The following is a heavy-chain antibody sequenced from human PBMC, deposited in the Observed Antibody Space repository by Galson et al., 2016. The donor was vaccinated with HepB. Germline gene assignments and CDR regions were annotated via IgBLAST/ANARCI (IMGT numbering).Heavy chain of an antibody. CDR1: GFTFTSFS. Sequence: SLRLSCAVSGFTFTSFSMNWVRQAPGKGLEWISFISSSSGTIHYADSVKGRFTISRDNAKNSLYLQMNSLRDEDTAVYYCARDPLGYSYALVRYFDYWGQGTLVTVSS. CDR2: ISSSSGTI. V-gene: IGHV3-48*02. D-gene: IGHD5-18*01. CDR3: ARDPLGYSYALVRYFDY. J-gene: IGHJ4*02.